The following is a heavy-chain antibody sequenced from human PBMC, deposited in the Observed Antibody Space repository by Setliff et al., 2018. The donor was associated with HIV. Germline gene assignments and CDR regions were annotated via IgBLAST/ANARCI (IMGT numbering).Heavy chain of an antibody. Sequence: PSETLSLTCTVSGGSISRGNHFWTWIRQPAGKGLEWLGRLYTSGSATYNPSLKSRITISIDTSTNQFSLHLNSVTAADTAVYFCARAKTTGSFFDKIHAAFNVWGPGTLVTVSS. CDR1: GGSISRGNHF. J-gene: IGHJ3*01. V-gene: IGHV4-61*02. CDR3: ARAKTTGSFFDKIHAAFNV. CDR2: LYTSGSA. D-gene: IGHD4-17*01.